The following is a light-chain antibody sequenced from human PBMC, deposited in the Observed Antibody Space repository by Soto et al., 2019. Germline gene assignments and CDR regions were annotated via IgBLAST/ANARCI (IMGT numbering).Light chain of an antibody. CDR2: NVG. CDR3: SSYTTGSTVV. V-gene: IGLV2-14*03. Sequence: QCALTQPASVSGSPGQSITISCTGTSSDVGGYNYVSWYQQHPGKAPKLMISNVGDRPSGVSNRFSGSKSGNTASLTISGLQTEDEADYYCSSYTTGSTVVFGGGTKLTVL. J-gene: IGLJ3*02. CDR1: SSDVGGYNY.